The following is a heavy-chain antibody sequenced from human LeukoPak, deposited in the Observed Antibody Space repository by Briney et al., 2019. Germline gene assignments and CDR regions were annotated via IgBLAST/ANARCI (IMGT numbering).Heavy chain of an antibody. CDR2: IYWDDDK. J-gene: IGHJ4*02. CDR1: GFSLSTSGVG. Sequence: SGPTLVKPTQTLTLTCTFSGFSLSTSGVGVGWIRQPPGKALEWLALIYWDDDKRYSPSLKSRLTITKDTSKNQVVLTMTNMDPVDTVTYYCAHTRGGYREFDYWGQGTLVTVSS. CDR3: AHTRGGYREFDY. D-gene: IGHD5-18*01. V-gene: IGHV2-5*02.